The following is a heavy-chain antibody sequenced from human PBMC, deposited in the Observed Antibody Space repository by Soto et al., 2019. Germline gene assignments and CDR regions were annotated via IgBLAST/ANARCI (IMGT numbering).Heavy chain of an antibody. J-gene: IGHJ6*04. D-gene: IGHD3-3*01. CDR3: ARENVLRFLEWLPRQGTDV. V-gene: IGHV3-53*01. Sequence: GGSLRLSCAASGFPGGTSYIHWVRQAPGKGLEWVSAIQIGGKTYYADSVKGRFIISRDNSENTVYLQMSSLRAEETAVYFCARENVLRFLEWLPRQGTDVWGKGTTVTVSS. CDR2: IQIGGKT. CDR1: GFPGGTSY.